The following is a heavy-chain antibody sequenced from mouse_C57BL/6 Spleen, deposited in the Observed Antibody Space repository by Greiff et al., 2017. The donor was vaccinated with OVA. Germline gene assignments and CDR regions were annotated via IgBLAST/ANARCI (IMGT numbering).Heavy chain of an antibody. Sequence: EVQLQQSGPGLVKPSQSLSLTCSVTGYSITSGYYWNWIRQFPGNKLEWMGYISYDGSNNYNPSLKNRISITRDTSKNQFFLKLNSVTTEDTATYYCARRGYGSSYGWYFDVWGTGTTVTVSS. J-gene: IGHJ1*03. CDR2: ISYDGSN. CDR1: GYSITSGYY. D-gene: IGHD1-1*01. CDR3: ARRGYGSSYGWYFDV. V-gene: IGHV3-6*01.